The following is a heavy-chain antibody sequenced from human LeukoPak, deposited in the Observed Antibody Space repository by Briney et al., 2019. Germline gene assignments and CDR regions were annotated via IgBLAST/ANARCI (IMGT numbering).Heavy chain of an antibody. J-gene: IGHJ4*02. CDR1: GFTFDDYA. V-gene: IGHV3-9*01. Sequence: GGPLRLSCAASGFTFDDYAMHWVRQAPGKGLEWVSGISWNSGSIGYADSVKGRFTISRDNAKNSLYLQMNSLRAEDTALYYCAKVEVGGWYDYWGQGTLVTVSS. CDR3: AKVEVGGWYDY. CDR2: ISWNSGSI. D-gene: IGHD6-19*01.